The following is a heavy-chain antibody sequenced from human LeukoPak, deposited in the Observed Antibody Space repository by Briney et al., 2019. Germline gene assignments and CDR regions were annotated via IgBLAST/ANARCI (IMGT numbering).Heavy chain of an antibody. CDR2: INPNSGGT. J-gene: IGHJ4*02. CDR1: GYTFTGYY. Sequence: ASVKVSCTASGYTFTGYYMHGVRQAPGQGLEWMGWINPNSGGTNYAQKFQGRVTMTRDTSISTAYMELSRLRSDDTAVYYCARVVGYDSSGYPDSWGQGTLVTVSS. V-gene: IGHV1-2*02. D-gene: IGHD3-22*01. CDR3: ARVVGYDSSGYPDS.